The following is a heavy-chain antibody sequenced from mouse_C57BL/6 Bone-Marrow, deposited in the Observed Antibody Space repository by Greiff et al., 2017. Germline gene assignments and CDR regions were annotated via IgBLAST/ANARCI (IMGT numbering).Heavy chain of an antibody. CDR3: ARHYGSSDWYFDV. D-gene: IGHD1-1*01. CDR1: GYTFTGYT. CDR2: INPSSGYT. Sequence: VKLQQSGAELARPGASVKMSCKASGYTFTGYTMHWVKQRPGQGLEWIGYINPSSGYTKYNQKFKDKATLTADKSSSTAYMQLSSLTSEDSAVYYCARHYGSSDWYFDVWGTGTTVTVSS. J-gene: IGHJ1*03. V-gene: IGHV1-4*01.